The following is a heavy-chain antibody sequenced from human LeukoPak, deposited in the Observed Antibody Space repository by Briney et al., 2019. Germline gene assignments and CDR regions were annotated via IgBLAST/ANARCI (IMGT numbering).Heavy chain of an antibody. CDR3: ARVIWFGESNQRYYFDY. D-gene: IGHD3-10*01. Sequence: SVKVSCKASGGTFCSYAISWVRQAPGQGLEWMGGIIPIFGTANYAQKFQGRVTITTDESTSTAYMELSSLRSEDTAVYYCARVIWFGESNQRYYFDYWGQGTLVTVSS. V-gene: IGHV1-69*05. CDR1: GGTFCSYA. CDR2: IIPIFGTA. J-gene: IGHJ4*02.